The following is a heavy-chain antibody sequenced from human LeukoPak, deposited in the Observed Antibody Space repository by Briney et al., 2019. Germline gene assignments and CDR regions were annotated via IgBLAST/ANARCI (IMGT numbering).Heavy chain of an antibody. CDR2: IYSGDSGVST. CDR3: ARSAARLRYYYAMDV. D-gene: IGHD6-6*01. Sequence: PGGSLRLSCAASGFSVGNTYMSWVRQAPGKGVEWVSVIYSGDSGVSTYYADSVKGRFTISRHNSKNTLYLQMSSLRAEDTAVYFCARSAARLRYYYAMDVWGQGTKVTVCS. J-gene: IGHJ6*02. CDR1: GFSVGNTY. V-gene: IGHV3-53*04.